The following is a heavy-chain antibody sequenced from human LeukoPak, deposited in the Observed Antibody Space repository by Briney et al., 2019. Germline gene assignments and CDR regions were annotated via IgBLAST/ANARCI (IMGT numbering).Heavy chain of an antibody. CDR1: GFTFSSYW. D-gene: IGHD3-3*01. CDR3: ARVSHTYYDFWSGYYTDYGMDV. Sequence: TGGSLRLSCAAFGFTFSSYWMSWVRQAPGKGLEWVANIKQDGSEKYYVDSVKGRFTISRDNAKNSLYLQMNSLRAEDTAVYYCARVSHTYYDFWSGYYTDYGMDVWGQGTTVTVSS. J-gene: IGHJ6*02. CDR2: IKQDGSEK. V-gene: IGHV3-7*03.